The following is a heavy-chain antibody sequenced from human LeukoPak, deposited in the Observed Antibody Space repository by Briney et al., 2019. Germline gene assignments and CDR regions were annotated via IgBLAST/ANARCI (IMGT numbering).Heavy chain of an antibody. CDR3: ARGYDYIDP. CDR1: GGSISSYY. Sequence: ASETLSLTCTVSGGSISSYYWSWIRQPPGKGLEWIGYIYYSGSTNYNPSLKSRVTISVDTSKNQFFLKLSSVTPADTAVYYCARGYDYIDPWGQRTLVTVSS. J-gene: IGHJ5*02. CDR2: IYYSGST. V-gene: IGHV4-59*01. D-gene: IGHD4-11*01.